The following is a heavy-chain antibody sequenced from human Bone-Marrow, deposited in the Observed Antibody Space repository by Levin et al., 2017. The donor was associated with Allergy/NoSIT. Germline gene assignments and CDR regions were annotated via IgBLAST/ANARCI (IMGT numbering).Heavy chain of an antibody. CDR3: ARDLRPPSIAAAGMAFDY. J-gene: IGHJ4*02. CDR2: ISYDGSNK. V-gene: IGHV3-30*04. Sequence: GGSLRLSCAASGFTFSSYAMHWVRQAPGKGLEWVAVISYDGSNKYYADSVKGRFTISRDNSKNTLYLQMNSLRAEDTAVYYCARDLRPPSIAAAGMAFDYWGQGTLVTVSS. CDR1: GFTFSSYA. D-gene: IGHD6-13*01.